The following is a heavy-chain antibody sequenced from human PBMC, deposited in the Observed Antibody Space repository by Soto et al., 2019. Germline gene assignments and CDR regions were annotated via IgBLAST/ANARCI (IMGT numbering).Heavy chain of an antibody. D-gene: IGHD6-19*01. CDR2: VSYSGST. J-gene: IGHJ5*02. CDR1: GGAIGGYY. CDR3: VRHGSDSGWFFFDP. Sequence: SLTCSLSGGAIGGYYWSWIRQPPGKALEWIGYVSYSGSTDYHPSLKSRVSISIDTSKNQFSLKMISVTAADTAVYYCVRHGSDSGWFFFDPWGQGALVTVSS. V-gene: IGHV4-59*08.